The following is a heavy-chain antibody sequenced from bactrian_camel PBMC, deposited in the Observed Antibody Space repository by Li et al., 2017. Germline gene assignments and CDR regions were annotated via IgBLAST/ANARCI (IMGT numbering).Heavy chain of an antibody. CDR1: RYIFSMCT. CDR3: AASSRVLGGSILALNVYNY. CDR2: ISRDGTT. D-gene: IGHD6*01. J-gene: IGHJ4*01. Sequence: HVQLVESGGGSVQAGGSLKLSCATSRYIFSMCTLGWYRQAPGKERELVSTISRDGTTTYTDSVKGRFTISHEYGQNTVYLQMNSLNSEDTAMYYCAASSRVLGGSILALNVYNYWGQGTQVTVS. V-gene: IGHV3S53*01.